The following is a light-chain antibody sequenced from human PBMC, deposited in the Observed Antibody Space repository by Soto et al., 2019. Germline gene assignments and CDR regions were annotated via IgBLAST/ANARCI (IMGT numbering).Light chain of an antibody. V-gene: IGKV1-5*01. CDR2: HAS. J-gene: IGKJ1*01. Sequence: IQMTQSRSTLPASLAAIVTITLRASQSISNWLAWYQQKPGTAPKVLIYHASNLQSGVPSRFSGSGSGTDFTLTISRLEPEDVAVYYCQQYEAVVTFGQGTKVDIK. CDR3: QQYEAVVT. CDR1: QSISNW.